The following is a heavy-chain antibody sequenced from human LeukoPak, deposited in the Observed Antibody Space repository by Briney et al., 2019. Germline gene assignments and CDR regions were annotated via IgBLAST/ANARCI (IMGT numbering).Heavy chain of an antibody. V-gene: IGHV3-23*01. Sequence: GGSLRLSCAPSGFTFNIYAMNWVRQAPGKGLEWVSIISGNGINTYYADSVKGRFTISRDDSKNTLYLQMNSLRVDDTAIYYCARGVSDWGQGTLVTVA. J-gene: IGHJ4*02. CDR2: ISGNGINT. D-gene: IGHD3-16*01. CDR1: GFTFNIYA. CDR3: ARGVSD.